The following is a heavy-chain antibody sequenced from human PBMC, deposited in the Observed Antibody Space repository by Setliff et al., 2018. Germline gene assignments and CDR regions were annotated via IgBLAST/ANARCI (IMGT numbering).Heavy chain of an antibody. D-gene: IGHD6-19*01. CDR3: AKDPYSSGVLAEYFQH. V-gene: IGHV1-18*01. Sequence: GASVKVSCKASGYTFISYALHWVRQAPGQRLQWMGWINPASGNTNYAEKLRGRVTMTTDTSTSTAYVELRSLRSDDTAVYYCAKDPYSSGVLAEYFQHWGQGTLVTVSS. CDR2: INPASGNT. J-gene: IGHJ1*01. CDR1: GYTFISYA.